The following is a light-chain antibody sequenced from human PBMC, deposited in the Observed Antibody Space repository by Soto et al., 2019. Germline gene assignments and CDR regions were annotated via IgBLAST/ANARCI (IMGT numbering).Light chain of an antibody. CDR2: GAS. CDR3: QQYGSSPIT. V-gene: IGKV3-20*01. J-gene: IGKJ5*01. Sequence: EIVLTQSPGTLSLSPGERATLSCRASQSVTSSYLAWYQQKPGQAPRLLISGASSRATGIPDRFSGSGSGTDFTLTISRLEPEDFAVYFCQQYGSSPITFGQGTRLEIK. CDR1: QSVTSSY.